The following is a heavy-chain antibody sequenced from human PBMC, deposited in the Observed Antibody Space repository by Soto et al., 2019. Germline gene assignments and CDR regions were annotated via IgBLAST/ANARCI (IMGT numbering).Heavy chain of an antibody. CDR1: GYTLTELS. Sequence: ASVKVSCKVSGYTLTELSMHWVRRAPGKGLEWMGGFDPEDGETIYAQKFQGRVTMTEDTSTDTAYMELSSLRSEDTAVYYCATVGQWLDYIYYWGQGTLVTVAS. CDR2: FDPEDGET. D-gene: IGHD6-19*01. CDR3: ATVGQWLDYIYY. V-gene: IGHV1-24*01. J-gene: IGHJ4*02.